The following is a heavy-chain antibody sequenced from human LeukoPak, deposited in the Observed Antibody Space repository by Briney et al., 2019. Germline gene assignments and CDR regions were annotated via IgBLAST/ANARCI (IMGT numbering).Heavy chain of an antibody. Sequence: PSETLSLTCAVSGGSISRGDYSWSWIRQPPGKGLEWIGYIYHRGSTYCTPSLKSRDTILVDRSKNQFSLKLSSVTAADTAVYYCASLVGATSDAFDIWGQGTMVTVSS. CDR3: ASLVGATSDAFDI. CDR1: GGSISRGDYS. D-gene: IGHD1-26*01. CDR2: IYHRGST. J-gene: IGHJ3*02. V-gene: IGHV4-30-2*01.